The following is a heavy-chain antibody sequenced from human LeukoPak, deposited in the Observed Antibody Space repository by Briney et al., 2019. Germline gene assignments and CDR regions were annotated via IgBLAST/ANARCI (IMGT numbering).Heavy chain of an antibody. CDR3: ARRYGYCSGGSCYSATNWFDP. D-gene: IGHD2-15*01. V-gene: IGHV5-51*01. J-gene: IGHJ5*02. CDR2: IYPGDSDT. CDR1: GYSFTSYW. Sequence: GESLKISCKGSGYSFTSYWIGWVRQMPGKGLEWMGIIYPGDSDTRYSPSCQGQVTISADKSISTAYLQWSSLKASDTAMYYCARRYGYCSGGSCYSATNWFDPWGQGTLVTVSS.